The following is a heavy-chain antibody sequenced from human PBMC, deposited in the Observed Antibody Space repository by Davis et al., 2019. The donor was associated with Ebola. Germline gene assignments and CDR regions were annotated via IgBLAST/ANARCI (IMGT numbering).Heavy chain of an antibody. Sequence: GESLKISCAASGFTFNTIFMSFYRQAPGKGLEWASALSDSGYELRYADSVRGRFTISRDNSKNTVYLQMNSLRADDTAIYYCATYVQRGPDDWGRGTFVTVSS. V-gene: IGHV3-23*01. D-gene: IGHD1-1*01. CDR1: GFTFNTIF. CDR2: LSDSGYEL. J-gene: IGHJ4*02. CDR3: ATYVQRGPDD.